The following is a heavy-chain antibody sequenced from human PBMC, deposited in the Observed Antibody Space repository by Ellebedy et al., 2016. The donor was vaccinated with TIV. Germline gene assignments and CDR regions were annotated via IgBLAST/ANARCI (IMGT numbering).Heavy chain of an antibody. D-gene: IGHD1-26*01. Sequence: GESLKISCAASGFTFSSYGMHWVRQAPGKGLEWVAVIWYDGSNKYYADSVKGRFTISRDNAKNSLYVQMNGLRAEDTAVYYCARTYSGTFHWYFDLWGRGTLVTVSS. V-gene: IGHV3-33*01. CDR3: ARTYSGTFHWYFDL. CDR1: GFTFSSYG. J-gene: IGHJ2*01. CDR2: IWYDGSNK.